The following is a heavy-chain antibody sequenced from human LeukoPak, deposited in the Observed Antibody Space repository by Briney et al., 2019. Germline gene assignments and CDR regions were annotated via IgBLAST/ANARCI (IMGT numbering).Heavy chain of an antibody. CDR3: ARAGPWQIDP. D-gene: IGHD3-10*01. Sequence: SETLSLTCTVSGASINSYYWSWIRQSPGKGLEWIGHIFYSGSTNYNPSLKSRVTISVDRPKRQFSLKVTSVTAADTAIYYCARAGPWQIDPWGQGILVTVSS. CDR1: GASINSYY. J-gene: IGHJ5*02. CDR2: IFYSGST. V-gene: IGHV4-59*01.